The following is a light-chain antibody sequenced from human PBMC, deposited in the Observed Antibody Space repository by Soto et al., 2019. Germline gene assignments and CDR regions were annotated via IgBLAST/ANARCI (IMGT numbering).Light chain of an antibody. CDR1: QGISSY. Sequence: DIQLTQSPSSLSASVGDRVTISCRASQGISSYLAGYQQKPGKAAKLLIYAASTLQSGVPSRFSSSGSGTDITLTISSLPPEDFATYYCPQLNSYPRFRQGTKLEIK. CDR2: AAS. J-gene: IGKJ2*03. CDR3: PQLNSYPR. V-gene: IGKV1-9*01.